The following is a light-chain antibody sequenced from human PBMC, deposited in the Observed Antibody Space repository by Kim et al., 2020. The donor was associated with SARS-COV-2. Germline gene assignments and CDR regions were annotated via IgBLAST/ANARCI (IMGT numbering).Light chain of an antibody. Sequence: SPGERATLACRATQSVSSSYLAWYQQKPGQAPRLLTYGAYNRATGIPDRFSGSGSGADFTLTINRVEPEDFAVYYCQQFGSSRLTFGGGTKVDIK. CDR3: QQFGSSRLT. J-gene: IGKJ4*01. CDR1: QSVSSSY. V-gene: IGKV3-20*01. CDR2: GAY.